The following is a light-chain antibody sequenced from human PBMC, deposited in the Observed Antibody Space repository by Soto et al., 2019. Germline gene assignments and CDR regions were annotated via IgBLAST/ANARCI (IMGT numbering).Light chain of an antibody. CDR1: QSFRGL. J-gene: IGKJ4*01. Sequence: EVVLTQSPVTLSLSPGERATLSCRASQSFRGLLAWYQQKPGQAPRLLIYDAYNRATGIPDRFSGSGSGTDFTLTISRLDPEDFAVYYCQQYGSSVTFGGGTKVDIK. CDR2: DAY. CDR3: QQYGSSVT. V-gene: IGKV3-20*01.